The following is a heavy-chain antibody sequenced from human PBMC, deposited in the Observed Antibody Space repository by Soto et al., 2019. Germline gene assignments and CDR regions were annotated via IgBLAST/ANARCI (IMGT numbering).Heavy chain of an antibody. J-gene: IGHJ5*02. CDR3: ARDGGGWNNWFDP. CDR2: ISYDGSNK. V-gene: IGHV3-30-3*01. Sequence: QVQLVESGGGVVQPGRSLRLSCAASVFTFSSYAMHWVRQAPGKGLELVAVISYDGSNKYYADSVKGRFTISRDNSKNTLYLQMNSLRAEDTAVYYCARDGGGWNNWFDPWGQGTLVTFSS. CDR1: VFTFSSYA. D-gene: IGHD6-19*01.